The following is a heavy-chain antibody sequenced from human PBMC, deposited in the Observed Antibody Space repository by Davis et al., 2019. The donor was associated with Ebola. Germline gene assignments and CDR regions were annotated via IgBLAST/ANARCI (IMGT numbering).Heavy chain of an antibody. D-gene: IGHD2-2*01. CDR3: ARVRVYCSSTSCMGGWFDP. CDR1: GFTFSSYS. J-gene: IGHJ5*02. CDR2: ISSSSSYI. V-gene: IGHV3-21*01. Sequence: GESLKISCAASGFTFSSYSMNWVRQAPGKGLEWVSSISSSSSYIYYADSVKGRFTISRDNAKNSLYLQMNSLRAEDTAVYYCARVRVYCSSTSCMGGWFDPWGQGTLVTVSS.